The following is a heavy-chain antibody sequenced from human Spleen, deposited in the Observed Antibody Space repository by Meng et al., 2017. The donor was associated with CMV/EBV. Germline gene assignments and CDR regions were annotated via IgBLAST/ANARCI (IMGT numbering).Heavy chain of an antibody. V-gene: IGHV3-23*01. D-gene: IGHD6-6*01. CDR1: GFTFSSYA. CDR3: AKGISSSSKGMDV. Sequence: GGSLRLSCAASGFTFSSYAMSWVRQAPGKGLEWVSAIGGSGGSTYYADSVKGRFTISRDNSKNTLYLQMNSLRAEDTAVYYCAKGISSSSKGMDVWGQGTTVTVSS. CDR2: IGGSGGST. J-gene: IGHJ6*02.